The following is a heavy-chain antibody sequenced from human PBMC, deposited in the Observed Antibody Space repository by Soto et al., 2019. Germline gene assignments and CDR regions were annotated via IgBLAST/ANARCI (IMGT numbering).Heavy chain of an antibody. J-gene: IGHJ4*02. CDR2: TSYDGSDN. CDR1: GFIFRSYV. D-gene: IGHD3-16*01. Sequence: QVQLVESGGGVVQPGTSLRLSCVGSGFIFRSYVIHWVRQAPGKGLEWVALTSYDGSDNYYDDSVKGRFTISRDNSRNTVARQMDSLRLEDTALYSCARWGTTGGLDFWGQGTLVSVSS. CDR3: ARWGTTGGLDF. V-gene: IGHV3-30*19.